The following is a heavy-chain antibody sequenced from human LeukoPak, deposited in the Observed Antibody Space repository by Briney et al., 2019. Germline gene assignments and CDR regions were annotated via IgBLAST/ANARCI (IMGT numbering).Heavy chain of an antibody. CDR1: GFTFTAYS. D-gene: IGHD6-19*01. CDR2: ISSSGHYI. Sequence: PGGSLRLSCASSGFTFTAYSMNWVRQAPGKGLEWISFISSSGHYIYYADSLKGRFTTSRDNANSSLYLQISTLKAEDTAVYYCTRQWLRVMDVWGKGTTVTVSS. CDR3: TRQWLRVMDV. V-gene: IGHV3-21*01. J-gene: IGHJ6*04.